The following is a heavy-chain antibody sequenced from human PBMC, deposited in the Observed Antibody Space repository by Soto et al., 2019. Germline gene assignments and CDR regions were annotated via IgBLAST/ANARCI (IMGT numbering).Heavy chain of an antibody. CDR2: ISYDGSNK. D-gene: IGHD3-9*01. V-gene: IGHV3-30-3*01. CDR1: GFTFSSYA. Sequence: GGSLRLSCAASGFTFSSYAMHWVRQAPGKGLEWVAVISYDGSNKYYADSVKGRFTISRDNSKNTLYLQMNSLRAEDTAVYYCANGVLRYFDWPPYYFDYWGQGTLVTVSS. CDR3: ANGVLRYFDWPPYYFDY. J-gene: IGHJ4*02.